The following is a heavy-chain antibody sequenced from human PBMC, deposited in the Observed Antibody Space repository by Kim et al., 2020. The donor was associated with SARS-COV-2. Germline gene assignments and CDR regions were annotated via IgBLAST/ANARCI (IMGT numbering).Heavy chain of an antibody. D-gene: IGHD2-2*01. CDR1: GFTFSSYE. J-gene: IGHJ4*02. CDR3: ARARTIVVVPAAPGTFDY. Sequence: GGSLRLSCAASGFTFSSYEMNWVRQAPGKGLEWVSYISSSGSTIYYADSVKGRFTISRDNAKNSLYLQMNSLRAEDTAVYYCARARTIVVVPAAPGTFDYWGQRTLVTVSS. V-gene: IGHV3-48*03. CDR2: ISSSGSTI.